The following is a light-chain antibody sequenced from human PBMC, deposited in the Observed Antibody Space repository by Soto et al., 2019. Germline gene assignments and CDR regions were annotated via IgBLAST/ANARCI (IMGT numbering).Light chain of an antibody. CDR2: GAS. V-gene: IGKV3-15*01. CDR1: QNVNSN. Sequence: EIVMPHSPSSLSVSPGERATLSCTASQNVNSNLAWYQQKPGQAPRFLIYGASTRATGIPARFSGSGSGTEFTLTISSLQSEDFAVYYCHHYNNWPRTFGQGTKVDNK. J-gene: IGKJ1*01. CDR3: HHYNNWPRT.